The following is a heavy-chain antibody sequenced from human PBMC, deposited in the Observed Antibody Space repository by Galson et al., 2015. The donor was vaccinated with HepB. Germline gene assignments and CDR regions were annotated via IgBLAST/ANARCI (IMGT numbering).Heavy chain of an antibody. V-gene: IGHV3-48*03. Sequence: SLRLSCAASGFIFSNYGLHWVRQAPGKGLEWLSYISSSSSTTIYYADAVKGRFTISRDNAKSSLYLQMNSLRAEDTAVYYCARERGSIFSQLFYFDHWGQGALVTVSS. CDR1: GFIFSNYG. J-gene: IGHJ4*02. CDR2: ISSSSSTTI. D-gene: IGHD3-9*01. CDR3: ARERGSIFSQLFYFDH.